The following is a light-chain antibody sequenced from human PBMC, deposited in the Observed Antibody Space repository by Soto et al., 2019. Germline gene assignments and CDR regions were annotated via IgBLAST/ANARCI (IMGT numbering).Light chain of an antibody. CDR3: ASWVDSLSGVV. CDR2: RNS. Sequence: QSVLTQPPSASGTPGQRVTISCSGSSSNIGSNYVYWYQQLPGTVPQLLIYRNSERPSGVPDRFSGSRSRTSASLAISGLRSECEGDYYCASWVDSLSGVVFGGGTKVTVL. J-gene: IGLJ2*01. CDR1: SSNIGSNY. V-gene: IGLV1-47*01.